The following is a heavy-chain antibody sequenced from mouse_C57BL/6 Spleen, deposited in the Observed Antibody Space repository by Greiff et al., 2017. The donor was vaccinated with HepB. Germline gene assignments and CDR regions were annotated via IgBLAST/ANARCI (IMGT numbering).Heavy chain of an antibody. Sequence: QVQLQQSGPELVKPGASVKISCKASGYAFSSSWMNWVKQRPGKGLEWIGRIYPGDGDTNYNGKFKGKATLTADKSSSTAYMQLSSLTSEDSAVYVCARERGVIYYGNYGFAYWGQGTLVTVSA. D-gene: IGHD2-1*01. V-gene: IGHV1-82*01. CDR2: IYPGDGDT. CDR3: ARERGVIYYGNYGFAY. J-gene: IGHJ3*01. CDR1: GYAFSSSW.